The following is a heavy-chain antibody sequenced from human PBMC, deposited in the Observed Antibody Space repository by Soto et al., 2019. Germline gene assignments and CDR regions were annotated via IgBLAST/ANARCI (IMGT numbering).Heavy chain of an antibody. D-gene: IGHD1-1*01. J-gene: IGHJ4*02. V-gene: IGHV3-23*01. CDR1: GFTFSRDV. Sequence: GGSLRLSWAASGFTFSRDVMSWGRQAPGKGLEWVSLITDNGGSIYYADSVKGRFTISRDNTKNTLFLQMNSLRAEDTAVYYCAKERATTTAFDYWGQGALVTVSS. CDR2: ITDNGGSI. CDR3: AKERATTTAFDY.